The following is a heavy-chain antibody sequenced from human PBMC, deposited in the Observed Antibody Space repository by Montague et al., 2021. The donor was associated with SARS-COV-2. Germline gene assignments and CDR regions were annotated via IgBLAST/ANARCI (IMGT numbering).Heavy chain of an antibody. J-gene: IGHJ3*02. CDR1: GGSISSGGYY. V-gene: IGHV4-31*03. D-gene: IGHD3-22*01. CDR2: IYYSGST. Sequence: TLSLTCTVSGGSISSGGYYWSWIRQHPGKGLEWIGYIYYSGSTYYNPSLKSRVTISVDTSKNQFSLKLSSVTAADTAVYYCARATMIVVVIGAFDIWGQGTVVTVSS. CDR3: ARATMIVVVIGAFDI.